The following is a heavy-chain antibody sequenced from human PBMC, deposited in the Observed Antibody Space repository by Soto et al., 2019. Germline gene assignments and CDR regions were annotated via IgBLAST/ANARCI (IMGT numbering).Heavy chain of an antibody. CDR1: GGSFSGYY. D-gene: IGHD1-26*01. CDR3: AVRSSMDV. Sequence: SETLSLTCAVYGGSFSGYYWSWIRQPPGKGLEWIGEINHSGSTNYNPSLKSRVTISVDTSKNQFSLKLSSVTAADTAVYYCAVRSSMDVWGQGTKVTVSS. V-gene: IGHV4-34*01. J-gene: IGHJ6*02. CDR2: INHSGST.